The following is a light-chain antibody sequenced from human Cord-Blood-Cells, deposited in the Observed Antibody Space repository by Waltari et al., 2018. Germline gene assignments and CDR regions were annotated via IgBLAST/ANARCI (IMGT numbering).Light chain of an antibody. CDR1: QDISNY. Sequence: DIQMTQSPSSLSASVGDRVTITCQESQDISNYLNWYQQKPGKAPKLLIYDASNLETGVPSRFSGSGSGTDFTFTISSLQPEDIATYYCQQYDNLYTFGQGTKQEIK. CDR2: DAS. J-gene: IGKJ2*01. CDR3: QQYDNLYT. V-gene: IGKV1-33*01.